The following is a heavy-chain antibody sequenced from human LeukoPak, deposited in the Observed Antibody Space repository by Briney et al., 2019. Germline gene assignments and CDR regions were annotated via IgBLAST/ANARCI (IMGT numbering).Heavy chain of an antibody. V-gene: IGHV1-46*01. D-gene: IGHD5-12*01. J-gene: IGHJ4*02. CDR2: ISPSGGST. CDR3: ARNLLDIADPWESSGY. Sequence: ASVKVSCKAFGYTFTSNYMHWVRQAPGQGPEWMGVISPSGGSTTYAQKFQGRVTMTRNTSISTAYMELSSLRSEDTAVYYCARNLLDIADPWESSGYWGQGTLVTVSS. CDR1: GYTFTSNY.